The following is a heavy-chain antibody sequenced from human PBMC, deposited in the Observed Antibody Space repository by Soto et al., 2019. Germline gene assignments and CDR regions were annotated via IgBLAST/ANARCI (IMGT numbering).Heavy chain of an antibody. Sequence: EVQLVESGGGLVQPGRSLRLSCTASGFTFGDHGLSWVRQAPGRGLEWVGFIRSKRYGGTTEFAASVKGRFSISRDDSNTIAYLQMNSLQSEDTAVYYCGRGPRPCSGGSCYSIDYWGRGTLVTVSS. D-gene: IGHD2-15*01. V-gene: IGHV3-49*04. CDR2: IRSKRYGGTT. CDR3: GRGPRPCSGGSCYSIDY. J-gene: IGHJ4*02. CDR1: GFTFGDHG.